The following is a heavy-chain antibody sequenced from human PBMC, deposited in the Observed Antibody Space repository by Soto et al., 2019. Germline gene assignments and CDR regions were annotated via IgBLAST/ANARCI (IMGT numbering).Heavy chain of an antibody. D-gene: IGHD1-1*01. J-gene: IGHJ4*02. Sequence: XXTLSLTCTVSGGSISSYYWSWIRQPPGXXXXXXXXXYXXXTTXXQQXXXXXXXTXXXKXXXQCSMKLRSVTAEDTAVYYCARRYGYSFDYWGQGTLVTVSS. CDR3: ARRYGYSFDY. CDR2: XYXXXTT. V-gene: IGHV4-59*08. CDR1: GGSISSYY.